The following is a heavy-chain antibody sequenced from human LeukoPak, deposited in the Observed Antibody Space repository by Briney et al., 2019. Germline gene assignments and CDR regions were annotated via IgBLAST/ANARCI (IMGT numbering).Heavy chain of an antibody. CDR2: IIPVFGTA. J-gene: IGHJ4*02. D-gene: IGHD3-22*01. CDR1: GGTFSSYA. Sequence: ASVKVSCKASGGTFSSYAISWVRQAPGQGLEWMGGIIPVFGTAIYAQKFQGRVTMTRDTSISTAYMELSRLRSDDTAVYYCARDERYDSSGYPFDYWGQGTLVTVSS. V-gene: IGHV1-69*05. CDR3: ARDERYDSSGYPFDY.